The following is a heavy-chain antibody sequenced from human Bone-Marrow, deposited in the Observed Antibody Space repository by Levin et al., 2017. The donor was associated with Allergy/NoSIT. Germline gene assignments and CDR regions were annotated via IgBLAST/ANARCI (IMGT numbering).Heavy chain of an antibody. D-gene: IGHD5-24*01. Sequence: SETLSLTCSLSGGSISTGGFHWSWVRQRPGKGLEWIGYIYYSGNTYSNPSLQCRLSISIATSKNHFSLRLTSVTAADTAVYYCAREDGYVFDYWGQGTLVTVSS. J-gene: IGHJ4*02. CDR3: AREDGYVFDY. CDR2: IYYSGNT. CDR1: GGSISTGGFH. V-gene: IGHV4-31*03.